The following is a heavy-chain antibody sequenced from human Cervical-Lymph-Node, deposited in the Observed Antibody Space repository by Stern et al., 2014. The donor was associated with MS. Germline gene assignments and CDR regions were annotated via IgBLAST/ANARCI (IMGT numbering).Heavy chain of an antibody. D-gene: IGHD2-8*02. Sequence: QLVESGPGLVKPSETLSLTCAVSGDSISSYTHYWAWIRQPPGKGLEWVGSVYYSGHTYYTPSLKTPVTIAVHNSKNHFPRGHNSVTAADTAVYYCAKHACTGAACPFDLWGQGTLVTVSS. CDR2: VYYSGHT. V-gene: IGHV4-39*01. CDR3: AKHACTGAACPFDL. CDR1: GDSISSYTHY. J-gene: IGHJ4*02.